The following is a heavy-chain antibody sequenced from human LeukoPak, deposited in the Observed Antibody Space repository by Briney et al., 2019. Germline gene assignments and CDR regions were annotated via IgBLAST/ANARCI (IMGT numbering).Heavy chain of an antibody. CDR2: ISYDGKNI. CDR1: GFSFSSYG. V-gene: IGHV3-33*06. D-gene: IGHD5-12*01. Sequence: GGSLRLSCAASGFSFSSYGFHWVRQAPGEGLEWVSAISYDGKNIHYADSVKGRFTISRDNSRNMVYLQMNSLRVEDTAVYYCAKTYSRESGYDFFFHCWGQGTRVTVSS. CDR3: AKTYSRESGYDFFFHC. J-gene: IGHJ4*02.